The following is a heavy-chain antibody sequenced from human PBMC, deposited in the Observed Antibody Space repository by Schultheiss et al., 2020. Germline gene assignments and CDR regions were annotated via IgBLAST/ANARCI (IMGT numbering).Heavy chain of an antibody. D-gene: IGHD2-21*02. V-gene: IGHV3-21*01. CDR3: ARDPLPIVVMTAWYFDL. CDR2: ISSSSNYI. CDR1: GFTFSSYG. J-gene: IGHJ2*01. Sequence: GGSLRLSCAASGFTFSSYGMHWVRQAPGKGLEWVSSISSSSNYIYYADSVKGRFTISIDNAKNSLYLQMNSLRAEDTAVYYCARDPLPIVVMTAWYFDLWGRGTLVTVSS.